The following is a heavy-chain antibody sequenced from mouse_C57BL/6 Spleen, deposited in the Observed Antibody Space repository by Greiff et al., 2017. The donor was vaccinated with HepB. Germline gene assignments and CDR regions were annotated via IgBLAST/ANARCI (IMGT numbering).Heavy chain of an antibody. CDR1: GFSLSTSGMG. D-gene: IGHD2-2*01. Sequence: QVTLKVCGPGILQSSQTLSLTCSFSGFSLSTSGMGVSWIRQPSGKGLEWLAHIYWDDDKRYNPSLKSRLTISKDTSRNQVFLKITSVDTADTATYYCARREGLRRGGSYAMDYWGQGTSVTVSS. CDR2: IYWDDDK. CDR3: ARREGLRRGGSYAMDY. V-gene: IGHV8-12*01. J-gene: IGHJ4*01.